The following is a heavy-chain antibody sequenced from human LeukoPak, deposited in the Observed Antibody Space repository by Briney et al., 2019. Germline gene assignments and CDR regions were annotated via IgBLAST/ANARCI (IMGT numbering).Heavy chain of an antibody. CDR2: INPNSGGT. Sequence: ASVKVSCKASGYTFTGYYMHWVRQAPGQGLEWMGWINPNSGGTNYAQKFQGRVTMTRDTFISTAYMELSRLRSDDTAVYYCARDGYNYEGFDYWGQGTLVTVSS. CDR1: GYTFTGYY. D-gene: IGHD5-24*01. J-gene: IGHJ4*02. CDR3: ARDGYNYEGFDY. V-gene: IGHV1-2*02.